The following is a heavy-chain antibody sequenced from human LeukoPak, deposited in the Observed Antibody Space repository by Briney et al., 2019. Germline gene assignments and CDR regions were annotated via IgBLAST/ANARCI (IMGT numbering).Heavy chain of an antibody. CDR3: ATHPQDLVVVPAAISRPIYYYMDV. CDR2: IYSGGST. V-gene: IGHV3-53*01. J-gene: IGHJ6*03. CDR1: GFTVSSNY. Sequence: GGSLRLSCAASGFTVSSNYMSWVRQAPGKGLEWVSVIYSGGSTYYADSVKGRFTISRDNSKNTLYLQMNSLRAEDTAVYYCATHPQDLVVVPAAISRPIYYYMDVWGKGTTVTVSS. D-gene: IGHD2-2*01.